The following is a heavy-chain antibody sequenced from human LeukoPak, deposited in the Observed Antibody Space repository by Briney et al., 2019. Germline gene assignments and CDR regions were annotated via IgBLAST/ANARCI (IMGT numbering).Heavy chain of an antibody. J-gene: IGHJ4*02. CDR3: AKVPSRVLGVTAPLRY. V-gene: IGHV3-23*01. CDR1: GFTFSSYA. Sequence: GGSLRLSCAASGFTFSSYAMTWVRQAPGKGLEWVSLMSTSADRIYYADSVKGRFTISRDNSQNTLYLQMNSLRAEDTAVYYCAKVPSRVLGVTAPLRYWGQGTLVTVSS. D-gene: IGHD3-10*01. CDR2: MSTSADRI.